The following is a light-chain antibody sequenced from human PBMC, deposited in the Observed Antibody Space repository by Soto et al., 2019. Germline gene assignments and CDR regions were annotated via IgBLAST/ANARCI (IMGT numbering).Light chain of an antibody. CDR2: DSS. CDR3: QQYNNWPPYT. J-gene: IGKJ2*01. V-gene: IGKV3-15*01. CDR1: HSVGGN. Sequence: EIVMTQSPATLSVSPGERVTLSCRATHSVGGNFAWYQQTPGQAPRLLIYDSSTRATGIPARFSGSGSGTEFTLTISSLQSEDFAVYFCQQYNNWPPYTFGQGTKLEIK.